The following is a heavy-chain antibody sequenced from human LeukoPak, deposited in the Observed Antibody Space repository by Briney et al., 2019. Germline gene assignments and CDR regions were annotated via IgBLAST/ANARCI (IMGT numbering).Heavy chain of an antibody. CDR3: AREDYGDGFDY. D-gene: IGHD4-17*01. CDR1: GGSISSYY. CDR2: IYYSGST. V-gene: IGHV4-59*01. J-gene: IGHJ4*02. Sequence: SETLSLTCTVSGGSISSYYWSWIRQPPGKGLEWIGYIYYSGSTNYNPSLKSRVTISVDTFKNQFSLKLSSVTAADTAVYYCAREDYGDGFDYWGQGTLVTVSS.